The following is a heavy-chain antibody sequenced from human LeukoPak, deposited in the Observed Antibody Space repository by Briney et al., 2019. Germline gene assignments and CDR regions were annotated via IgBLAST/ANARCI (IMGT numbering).Heavy chain of an antibody. CDR2: IYYSGST. J-gene: IGHJ6*04. V-gene: IGHV4-30-4*08. CDR1: GFTFSSYA. D-gene: IGHD3-16*01. Sequence: LRLSCAASGFTFSSYAMSWIRQPPGKGLEWIGYIYYSGSTYYNPSLKSRITISIDTSKNQFSLKLSSVTAADTAVYYCARVMKLDRMDVWGKGTTVTVSS. CDR3: ARVMKLDRMDV.